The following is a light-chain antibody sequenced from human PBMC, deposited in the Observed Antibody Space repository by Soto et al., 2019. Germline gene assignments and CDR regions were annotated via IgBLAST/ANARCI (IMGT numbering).Light chain of an antibody. V-gene: IGKV1-16*02. J-gene: IGKJ2*01. Sequence: DIQMPQSPSSLSASVGDRVTITCRASEGISTSLAWFQQKPGKDLVSLIYGASNLQSGVTSKFSGSGSGTHFTLTISSLQPEDFATYFCQQDESYPYTIGQGTKLEIK. CDR3: QQDESYPYT. CDR1: EGISTS. CDR2: GAS.